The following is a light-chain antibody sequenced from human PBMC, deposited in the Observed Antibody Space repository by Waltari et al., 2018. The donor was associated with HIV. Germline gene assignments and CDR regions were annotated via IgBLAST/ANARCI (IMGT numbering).Light chain of an antibody. CDR3: QQYNSHSYA. Sequence: DVQMTQSPSTLSASVGDKVTITCRVSQIINNWLAWYQQKPGKPPKLLIYKTSYLESGVPKRISGSVSGADFTLIIDGLQPDDFATYYCQQYNSHSYAFGQGTKVDVK. CDR1: QIINNW. V-gene: IGKV1-5*03. CDR2: KTS. J-gene: IGKJ2*01.